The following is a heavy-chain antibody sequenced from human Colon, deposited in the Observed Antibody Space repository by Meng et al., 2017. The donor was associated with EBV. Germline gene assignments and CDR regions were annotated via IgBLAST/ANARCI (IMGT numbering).Heavy chain of an antibody. V-gene: IGHV4-39*07. Sequence: QRQLQRSRPGLLKPSKTLSLSCSGPGYSSPTNGEYWGWIRQSPGKGLEWIGSIFYSGNTSFNPSLKTRVTISVDTSKNQFSLKLSSVTAADTAIDYCARERGGVTRDFDSWGQGALVTVSS. J-gene: IGHJ4*02. CDR2: IFYSGNT. CDR3: ARERGGVTRDFDS. D-gene: IGHD3-16*01. CDR1: GYSSPTNGEY.